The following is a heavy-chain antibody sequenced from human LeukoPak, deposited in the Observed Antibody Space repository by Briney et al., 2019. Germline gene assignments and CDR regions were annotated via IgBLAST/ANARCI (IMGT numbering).Heavy chain of an antibody. Sequence: LAGGSLRLSCAASGFTVSSNYMSWVRQAPGKGLEWVSVIYSGGSTYYADSVKGRFTISRDNSKNTLYLQMNSLRAEDTAVYYCANPWYYYGSGSYWGQGTLVTVSS. J-gene: IGHJ4*02. CDR1: GFTVSSNY. CDR2: IYSGGST. V-gene: IGHV3-53*01. CDR3: ANPWYYYGSGSY. D-gene: IGHD3-10*01.